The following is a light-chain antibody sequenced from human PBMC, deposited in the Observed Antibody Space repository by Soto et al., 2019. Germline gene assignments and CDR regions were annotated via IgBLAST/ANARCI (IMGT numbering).Light chain of an antibody. Sequence: SALTQPASVSGSPGQSITISCTGTSSDIGAYNYVSWYQQHPGKAPELMIYDVSNRPSGVSNRFSGSKSGNTASLTISGLQAEDEADYYCSSYTSSSTLVFGGGTKLTV. CDR2: DVS. V-gene: IGLV2-14*01. J-gene: IGLJ2*01. CDR3: SSYTSSSTLV. CDR1: SSDIGAYNY.